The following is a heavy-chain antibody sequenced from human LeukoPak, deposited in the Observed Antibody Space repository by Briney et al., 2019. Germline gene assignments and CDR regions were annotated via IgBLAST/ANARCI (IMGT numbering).Heavy chain of an antibody. J-gene: IGHJ4*02. D-gene: IGHD6-13*01. V-gene: IGHV3-21*01. CDR1: GFTFSSYS. Sequence: PGGSLRLSCAASGFTFSSYSMNWVRQAPGKGLEWVSSISSSSSYIYYADSVKGRLTISRDNAKNSLYLQMNSLRAEDTAVYYCARYSSSWFFDYWGQGTLVTVSS. CDR2: ISSSSSYI. CDR3: ARYSSSWFFDY.